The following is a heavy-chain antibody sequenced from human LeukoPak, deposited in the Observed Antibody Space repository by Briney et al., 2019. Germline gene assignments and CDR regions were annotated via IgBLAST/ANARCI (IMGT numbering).Heavy chain of an antibody. D-gene: IGHD6-19*01. CDR3: ARDSIPSKWLIPW. V-gene: IGHV4-39*07. Sequence: PSETLSLTCTVSGGPISSSSYYWGWIRQPPGKGLEWIGSIYYSGSTYYNPSLKSRVTISVDTSKNQFSLKLSSVTAADTAVYYCARDSIPSKWLIPWWGQGTLVTVSS. CDR1: GGPISSSSYY. J-gene: IGHJ4*02. CDR2: IYYSGST.